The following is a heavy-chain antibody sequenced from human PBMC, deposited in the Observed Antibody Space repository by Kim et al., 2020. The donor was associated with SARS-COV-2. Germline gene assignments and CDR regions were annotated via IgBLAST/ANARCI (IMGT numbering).Heavy chain of an antibody. V-gene: IGHV3-23*01. CDR1: GFTFSSYA. J-gene: IGHJ4*02. D-gene: IGHD4-17*01. CDR3: AKDIDYGGNSSPDY. CDR2: ISGSGGST. Sequence: GGSLRLSCAASGFTFSSYAMSWVRQAPGKGLEWVSAISGSGGSTYYADSVKGRFTISRDNSKNTLYLQMNSLRAEDTAVYYCAKDIDYGGNSSPDYWGQGTLVTVSS.